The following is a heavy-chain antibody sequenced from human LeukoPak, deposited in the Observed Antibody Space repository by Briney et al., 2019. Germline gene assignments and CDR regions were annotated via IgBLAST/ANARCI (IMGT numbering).Heavy chain of an antibody. Sequence: GSLRLSCAASGFTFSSYSMNWGRQAPGKGLEWVSSISSSSSYIYYADSVKGRFTISRDNAKNSLYLQMNSLRAEDTAVYYCARDQGVLWFGESSIDYWGQGTLVTVSS. J-gene: IGHJ4*02. CDR1: GFTFSSYS. D-gene: IGHD3-10*01. V-gene: IGHV3-21*01. CDR3: ARDQGVLWFGESSIDY. CDR2: ISSSSSYI.